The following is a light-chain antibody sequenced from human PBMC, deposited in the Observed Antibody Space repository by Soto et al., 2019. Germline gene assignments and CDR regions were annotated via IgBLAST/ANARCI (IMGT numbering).Light chain of an antibody. Sequence: EIVLTQSPGTLSLSPGERATLSCRASQSVRSRYLAWYQQKPGQAPRLLIYGSSSRPPGIPDRVSGSGSGTEITLTISSLDPEDFAVYYCQQYGTSPQTFGQGPKVDIK. CDR2: GSS. J-gene: IGKJ1*01. V-gene: IGKV3-20*01. CDR1: QSVRSRY. CDR3: QQYGTSPQT.